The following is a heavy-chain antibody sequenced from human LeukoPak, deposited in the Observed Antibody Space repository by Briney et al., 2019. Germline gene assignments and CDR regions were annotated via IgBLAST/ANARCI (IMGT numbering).Heavy chain of an antibody. CDR2: IYYSGST. CDR1: GGSISSSSYY. J-gene: IGHJ4*02. Sequence: SETLSLTCTVSGGSISSSSYYWGWIRQPPGKGLEWIGSIYYSGSTYYNPSLKSRVTISVDTSKNQFSLKLSSVTAADTAVYYCARQGDGYNLQPQVDYWGQGTLVTVSS. D-gene: IGHD5-24*01. CDR3: ARQGDGYNLQPQVDY. V-gene: IGHV4-39*01.